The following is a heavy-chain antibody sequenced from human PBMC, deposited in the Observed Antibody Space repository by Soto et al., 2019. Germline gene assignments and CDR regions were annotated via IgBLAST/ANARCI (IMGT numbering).Heavy chain of an antibody. CDR2: INPNSGGT. CDR1: GYTFTGYY. V-gene: IGHV1-2*04. CDR3: ARDLPYYDFWSGLKTDGMDV. D-gene: IGHD3-3*01. Sequence: GASVKVSCKASGYTFTGYYMHWVRQAPGQGLEWMGWINPNSGGTNYAQKFQGWVTMTRDTSISTAYMELSRLRSDDTAVYYCARDLPYYDFWSGLKTDGMDVWGQGTTVTVSS. J-gene: IGHJ6*02.